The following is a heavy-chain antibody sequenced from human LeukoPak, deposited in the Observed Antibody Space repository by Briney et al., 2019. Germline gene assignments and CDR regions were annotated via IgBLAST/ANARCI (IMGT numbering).Heavy chain of an antibody. CDR3: ARYHSIKVTFDY. CDR1: GGSISSSY. D-gene: IGHD5-24*01. V-gene: IGHV4-59*01. J-gene: IGHJ4*02. CDR2: ICYSGST. Sequence: PSETLSLTCSVSGGSISSSYWGWIRQPPGKGLEWIGYICYSGSTNYNPSLKSRVTISLDSSKNQFSLKLSSVTAADTAVYYCARYHSIKVTFDYWGQGTLVTVSS.